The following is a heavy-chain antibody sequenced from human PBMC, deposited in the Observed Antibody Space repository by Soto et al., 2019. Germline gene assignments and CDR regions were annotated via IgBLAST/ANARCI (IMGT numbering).Heavy chain of an antibody. CDR3: ARFNRGIEVAPRAFDI. D-gene: IGHD6-19*01. CDR1: GYAFTSYD. J-gene: IGHJ3*02. CDR2: MNPNSGNT. Sequence: ASVKVSFKASGYAFTSYDIKWVRQATGQGLEWMGWMNPNSGNTVYAQKFQGRVTMTRNTSISTAYMEMSSLRSEDTAVYYCARFNRGIEVAPRAFDIWGQGTMVTVSS. V-gene: IGHV1-8*01.